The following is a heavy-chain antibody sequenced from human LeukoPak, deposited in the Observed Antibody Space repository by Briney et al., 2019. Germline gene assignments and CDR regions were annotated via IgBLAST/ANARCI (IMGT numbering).Heavy chain of an antibody. CDR1: GFTFSSYG. CDR2: ISYDGSNK. J-gene: IGHJ6*02. D-gene: IGHD1-26*01. CDR3: AKLVGATRDLDYYYGMDV. V-gene: IGHV3-30*18. Sequence: HPGGSLRLSCAASGFTFSSYGMHWVRQAPGKGLEWVAVISYDGSNKYYADSVKGRFTISRDNSKNTLYLQMNSLRAEDTAVYYCAKLVGATRDLDYYYGMDVWGQGTTVTVSS.